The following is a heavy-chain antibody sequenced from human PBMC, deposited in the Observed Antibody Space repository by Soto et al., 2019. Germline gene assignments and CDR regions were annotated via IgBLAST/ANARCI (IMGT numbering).Heavy chain of an antibody. D-gene: IGHD5-18*01. CDR2: ISYDGSNK. CDR1: GFTFSSYG. Sequence: PGGSLRLSCAASGFTFSSYGMHWVRQAPGKGLEWVAVISYDGSNKYYADSVKGRFTISRDNSKNTLYLQMNSLRAEDTAVYYCAKDETPHVDTAMDYFDYWGQGTLVTVSS. V-gene: IGHV3-30*18. CDR3: AKDETPHVDTAMDYFDY. J-gene: IGHJ4*02.